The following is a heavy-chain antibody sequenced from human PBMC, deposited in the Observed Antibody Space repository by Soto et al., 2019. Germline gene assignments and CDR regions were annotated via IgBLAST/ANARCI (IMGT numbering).Heavy chain of an antibody. CDR3: ARHRGSGSGSYYGVWFDP. CDR1: GYSFTSYW. Sequence: GESLKISCKGSGYSFTSYWIGWVRQMPGKGLEWMGIIYPGDSDTRYSPSFQGQVTISADKSISTAYLQWSSLEASDTAMYYCARHRGSGSGSYYGVWFDPWGQGTLVTVSS. V-gene: IGHV5-51*01. D-gene: IGHD3-10*01. J-gene: IGHJ5*02. CDR2: IYPGDSDT.